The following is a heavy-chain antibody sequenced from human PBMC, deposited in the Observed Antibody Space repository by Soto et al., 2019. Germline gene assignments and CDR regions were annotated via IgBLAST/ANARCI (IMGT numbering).Heavy chain of an antibody. V-gene: IGHV1-2*02. CDR2: INSNSGDT. Sequence: QVQLVQSGPEVKKPGASVKVSCKASGYTFTGYYVHWVRQAPGQGLEWMGWINSNSGDTSYPQKFQGRVTMTSDTSTSTAYMELSRLRSDDTAVYYCARDGYCSSTRCYQDYWGQGTLVTVSS. CDR3: ARDGYCSSTRCYQDY. CDR1: GYTFTGYY. D-gene: IGHD2-2*01. J-gene: IGHJ4*02.